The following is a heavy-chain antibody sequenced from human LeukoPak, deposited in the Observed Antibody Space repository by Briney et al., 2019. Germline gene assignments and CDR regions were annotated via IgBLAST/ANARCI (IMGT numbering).Heavy chain of an antibody. J-gene: IGHJ5*02. CDR2: IIPIFGTA. CDR3: ARLPLYSSSCYGWFDP. CDR1: GGTFSSYA. Sequence: SVKVSCKASGGTFSSYAISWVRQAPGQGLEWMGGIIPIFGTANYAQKFQGRVTITADKSTSTAYMELSSLRSEDTAVYYCARLPLYSSSCYGWFDPWGQGTLVTVSS. D-gene: IGHD6-13*01. V-gene: IGHV1-69*06.